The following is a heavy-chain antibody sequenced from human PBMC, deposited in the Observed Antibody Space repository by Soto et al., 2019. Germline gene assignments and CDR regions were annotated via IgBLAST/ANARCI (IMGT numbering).Heavy chain of an antibody. CDR1: KVTAW. CDR3: GDLDGSYFGMDV. CDR2: IKSKAVGETI. Sequence: EVQLVASGGGLVKPGGSLRLSCGASKVTAWMSWVRQAPGKGLEWVGRIKSKAVGETIDYAAPVQGRFTISRDDSKDMVYLERNSLKVEDTAVYSCGDLDGSYFGMDVWGQGTTVIVFS. J-gene: IGHJ6*02. D-gene: IGHD3-10*01. V-gene: IGHV3-15*01.